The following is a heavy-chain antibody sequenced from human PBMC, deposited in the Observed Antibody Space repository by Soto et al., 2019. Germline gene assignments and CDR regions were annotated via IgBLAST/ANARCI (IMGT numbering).Heavy chain of an antibody. CDR1: GYSFTNYW. Sequence: GESLKISCKGSGYSFTNYWIGWVRQMPGKGLEWMGIIYPGDSDTRHSPSFQGQVTISADKSISTAYLQWSSLKASDTAMYYCARAYYYGGGPGAPFDYWGQGTLVTVSS. CDR2: IYPGDSDT. J-gene: IGHJ4*02. CDR3: ARAYYYGGGPGAPFDY. V-gene: IGHV5-51*01. D-gene: IGHD3-10*01.